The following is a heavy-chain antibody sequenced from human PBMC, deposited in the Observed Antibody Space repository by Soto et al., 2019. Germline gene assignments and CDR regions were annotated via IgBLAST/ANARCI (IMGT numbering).Heavy chain of an antibody. J-gene: IGHJ6*02. V-gene: IGHV3-15*01. CDR3: TTAPFSFITLPGTSFLIGMDV. D-gene: IGHD3-10*01. Sequence: GGSLRLSCAASGFTFDDYAMHWVRQAPGKGLEWVGHIKSNADGGATDYAAPVKGRFTVSRDDSRNTLYLQLNSLKTEDTAVYYCTTAPFSFITLPGTSFLIGMDVWGQGTTVTVSS. CDR1: GFTFDDYA. CDR2: IKSNADGGAT.